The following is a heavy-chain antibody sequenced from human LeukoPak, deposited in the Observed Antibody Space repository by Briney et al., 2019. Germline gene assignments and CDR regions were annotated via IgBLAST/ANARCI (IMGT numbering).Heavy chain of an antibody. CDR2: INHSGST. Sequence: SSETLSLTCAVYGGSFSGYYWSWIRQPPGKGLEWIGEINHSGSTNYNPSLKSRVTISVDTSKNQFSLKLSSVTAADTAVYYCAGSGPYYDILTGYPFDYWGQGTLVTVSS. D-gene: IGHD3-9*01. CDR1: GGSFSGYY. J-gene: IGHJ4*02. CDR3: AGSGPYYDILTGYPFDY. V-gene: IGHV4-34*01.